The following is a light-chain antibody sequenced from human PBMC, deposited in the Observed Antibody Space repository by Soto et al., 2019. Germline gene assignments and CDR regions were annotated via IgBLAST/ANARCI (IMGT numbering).Light chain of an antibody. CDR1: QRVSSYY. Sequence: EIVLTQSPGTLSLPPGERATLSCRASQRVSSYYLAWYQQKPGQAPRLLIYGASYRATGIPDRFSGSGSGTDFTLAISRLEPEDFGVYYCQLYGTSSWTFGHGTKVDIK. J-gene: IGKJ1*01. CDR3: QLYGTSSWT. CDR2: GAS. V-gene: IGKV3-20*01.